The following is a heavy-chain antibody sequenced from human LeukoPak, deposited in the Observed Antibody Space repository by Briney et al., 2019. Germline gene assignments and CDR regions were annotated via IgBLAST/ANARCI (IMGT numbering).Heavy chain of an antibody. D-gene: IGHD1-14*01. Sequence: VASVKVSCKASGYSFSRFDTNWVRRATGQGLEWMGWMNPDSGNTGYAQKFQGRVTMTRNNSINTAYMELSSLGSEDTAVYYCARVTRYYYGMDVWGQGTTVTVSS. J-gene: IGHJ6*02. CDR1: GYSFSRFD. CDR3: ARVTRYYYGMDV. CDR2: MNPDSGNT. V-gene: IGHV1-8*01.